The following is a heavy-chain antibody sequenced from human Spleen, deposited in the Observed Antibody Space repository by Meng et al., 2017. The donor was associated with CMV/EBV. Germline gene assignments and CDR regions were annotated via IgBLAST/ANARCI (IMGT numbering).Heavy chain of an antibody. Sequence: QVQLQQWGAGLLKPSETLSLTCAVYGGSFSGYYWSCIRQPPGKGLEWIGEINHSGSTNYNPSLKSRVTISVDTSKNQFSLKLSSVTAADTAVYYCARTNYGHFDYWGQGTLVTVSS. J-gene: IGHJ4*02. CDR2: INHSGST. V-gene: IGHV4-34*01. CDR3: ARTNYGHFDY. CDR1: GGSFSGYY. D-gene: IGHD4-17*01.